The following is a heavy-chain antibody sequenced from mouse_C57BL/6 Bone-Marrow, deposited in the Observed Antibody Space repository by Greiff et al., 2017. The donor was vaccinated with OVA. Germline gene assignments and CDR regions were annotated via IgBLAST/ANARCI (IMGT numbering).Heavy chain of an antibody. CDR2: INPNNGGT. CDR1: GYTFTDYY. CDR3: ASEDY. J-gene: IGHJ2*01. V-gene: IGHV1-26*01. Sequence: LVKPGASVKISCKASGYTFTDYYMNWVKQSHGKSLEWIGDINPNNGGTSYNQKFKGKATLTVDKSSSTAYMELRSLTSEDSAVYYCASEDYWGQGTTLTVSS.